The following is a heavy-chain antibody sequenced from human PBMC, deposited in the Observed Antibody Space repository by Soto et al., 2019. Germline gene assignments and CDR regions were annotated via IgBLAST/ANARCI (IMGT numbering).Heavy chain of an antibody. CDR1: GGTFSSYT. V-gene: IGHV1-69*02. J-gene: IGHJ2*01. CDR2: IIPILGIA. Sequence: QVQLVQSGAEVKKPGSSVKVSCKASGGTFSSYTISWVRQAPGQGLEWMGRIIPILGIANYAQKFQGRVTITADESTIAAYMELSSLRSEDTAVYYCAAAFLRGRNWYFDLWGRGTLVTVSS. CDR3: AAAFLRGRNWYFDL. D-gene: IGHD3-16*01.